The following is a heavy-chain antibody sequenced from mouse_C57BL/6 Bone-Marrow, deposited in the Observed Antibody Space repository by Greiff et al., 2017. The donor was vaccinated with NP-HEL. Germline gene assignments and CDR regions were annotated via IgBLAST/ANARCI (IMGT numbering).Heavy chain of an antibody. CDR3: ARYLRDWYFDV. CDR1: GYTFTNYW. V-gene: IGHV1-63*01. Sequence: QVQLKQSGAELVRPGTSVKMSCKASGYTFTNYWIGWAKQRPGHGLEWIGDIYPGGGYTNYNEKFKGKATLTADKSSSTAYMQFSSLTSEDSAIYYCARYLRDWYFDVWGTGTTVTVSS. J-gene: IGHJ1*03. CDR2: IYPGGGYT.